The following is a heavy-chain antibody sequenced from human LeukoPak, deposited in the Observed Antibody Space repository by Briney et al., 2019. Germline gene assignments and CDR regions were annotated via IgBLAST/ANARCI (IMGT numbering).Heavy chain of an antibody. D-gene: IGHD6-6*01. Sequence: PWGSLTLSSAASGFTFGSYAMSWVRQAPGKGLEWVSALSYDGAATYYADSVEGRFTISRDNSKNTLHLQMNTLRAEDTVVYYCAKLRDSSSVFWGQGTLVTVSS. V-gene: IGHV3-23*01. CDR2: LSYDGAAT. J-gene: IGHJ4*02. CDR3: AKLRDSSSVF. CDR1: GFTFGSYA.